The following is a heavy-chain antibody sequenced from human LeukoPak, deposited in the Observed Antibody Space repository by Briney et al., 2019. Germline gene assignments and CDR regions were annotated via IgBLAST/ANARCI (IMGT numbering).Heavy chain of an antibody. V-gene: IGHV4-59*01. CDR1: GDSTSTYY. J-gene: IGHJ6*02. D-gene: IGHD3-9*01. CDR2: FYYSGST. Sequence: PSETQSLTCTVSGDSTSTYYWSWLRQPPGRGREGLWYFYYSGSTNYNPPLKSRVTISVDTSKNQFSLNLSSVTAADTAVYYCARVIQYYDILTGYPYYYGMDVWGQGTTVTVSS. CDR3: ARVIQYYDILTGYPYYYGMDV.